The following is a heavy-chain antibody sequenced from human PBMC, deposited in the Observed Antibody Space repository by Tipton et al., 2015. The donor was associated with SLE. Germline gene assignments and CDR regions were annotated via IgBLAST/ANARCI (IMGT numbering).Heavy chain of an antibody. CDR1: GGSISSYY. CDR3: ARSLGYSSSWFYFDY. CDR2: IYYSGTT. D-gene: IGHD6-13*01. Sequence: TLSLTCTVSGGSISSYYWSWIRQPPGKGLEWIGYIYYSGTTYYNPSLKSRVTISVDTSKNQFSLKLSSVTAADTAVYYCARSLGYSSSWFYFDYWGQGTLVTVSS. J-gene: IGHJ4*02. V-gene: IGHV4-59*12.